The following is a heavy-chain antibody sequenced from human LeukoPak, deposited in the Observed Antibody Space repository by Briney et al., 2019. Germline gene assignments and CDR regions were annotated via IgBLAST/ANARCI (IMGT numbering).Heavy chain of an antibody. Sequence: PGESLRLSCAASGFTFNSYAFNWVRQAPGKGLEWVSYISSSSNVIYYTDPVKGRFTISRDNARNLLSLQMNSLRAEDTAVYYCARGDPIYDFWSGGDYWGQGSLVTVSS. D-gene: IGHD3-3*01. J-gene: IGHJ4*02. CDR3: ARGDPIYDFWSGGDY. V-gene: IGHV3-48*01. CDR2: ISSSSNVI. CDR1: GFTFNSYA.